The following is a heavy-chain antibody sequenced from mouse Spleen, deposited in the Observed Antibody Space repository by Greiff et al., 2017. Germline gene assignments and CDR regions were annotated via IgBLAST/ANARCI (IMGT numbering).Heavy chain of an antibody. J-gene: IGHJ4*01. CDR3: ARVYDYDEKAAMDY. Sequence: QVQLKQPGAELVKPGASVKMSCKASGYTFTSYWITWVKQRPGQGLEWIGDIYPGSGSTNYNEKFKSKATLTVDTSSSTAYMQLSSLTSEDSAVYYCARVYDYDEKAAMDYWGQGTSVTVSS. V-gene: IGHV1-55*01. CDR2: IYPGSGST. D-gene: IGHD2-4*01. CDR1: GYTFTSYW.